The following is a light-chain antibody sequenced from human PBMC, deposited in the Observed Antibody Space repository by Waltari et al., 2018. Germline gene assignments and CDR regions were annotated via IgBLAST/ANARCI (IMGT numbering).Light chain of an antibody. Sequence: QSALTQPRSVSGSPGQSVAISCTGTSSDVGAYNYVSCYQHHPGKAPKLIIFDVIKRPSGVPDRFSGSKSGNTASLTISGLQAEDEADYHCSSTAGGYTWVFGGGTKLTVL. CDR2: DVI. CDR1: SSDVGAYNY. CDR3: SSTAGGYTWV. V-gene: IGLV2-11*01. J-gene: IGLJ3*02.